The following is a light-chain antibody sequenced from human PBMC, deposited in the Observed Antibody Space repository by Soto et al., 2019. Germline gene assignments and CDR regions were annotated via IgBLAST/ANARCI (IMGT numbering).Light chain of an antibody. V-gene: IGLV3-21*01. CDR2: YDR. Sequence: SYVLTQAPSVSVSPGKTATITCGGNNIGSQSVHWYQQKPGQAPVLVMFYDRVRPSGIPDRFSGSNSGNTATLTLSRVEAGDEADYYYQVWDSSGDHLGVFGGGTTVTVL. CDR3: QVWDSSGDHLGV. J-gene: IGLJ3*02. CDR1: NIGSQS.